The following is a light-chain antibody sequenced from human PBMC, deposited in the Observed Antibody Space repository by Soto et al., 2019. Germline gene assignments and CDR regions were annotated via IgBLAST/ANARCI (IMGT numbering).Light chain of an antibody. CDR1: QSISSW. Sequence: DIQMTQSPSTLSASVGDRVTITCRASQSISSWLAWYQQKPGKAPKLLIYKASSLESGVPSRFSGSGSGTEFTLTISSLQPDDFATYYCQQYKSRWTFGQGTKVEIK. CDR2: KAS. V-gene: IGKV1-5*03. CDR3: QQYKSRWT. J-gene: IGKJ1*01.